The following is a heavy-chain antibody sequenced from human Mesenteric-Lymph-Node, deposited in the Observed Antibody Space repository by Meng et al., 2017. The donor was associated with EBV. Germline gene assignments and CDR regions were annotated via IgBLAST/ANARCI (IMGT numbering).Heavy chain of an antibody. V-gene: IGHV3-23*01. Sequence: EVHLXXXXXGLLXPXXXLRIXXXASGFTXXDYAVSWVRQAPGEGLEWVSGMSASGGGTYYADSVKGRFTISRDKSKNTLYLQMNSLRAEDTAVYYCAKSSIRSYYDSSGYYYLGAYDYWGQGTLVTVSS. CDR1: GFTXXDYA. CDR2: MSASGGGT. CDR3: AKSSIRSYYDSSGYYYLGAYDY. J-gene: IGHJ4*02. D-gene: IGHD3-22*01.